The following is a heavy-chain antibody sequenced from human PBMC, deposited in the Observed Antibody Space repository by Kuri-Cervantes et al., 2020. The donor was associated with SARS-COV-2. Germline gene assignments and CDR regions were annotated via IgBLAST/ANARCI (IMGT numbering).Heavy chain of an antibody. CDR2: ISSSSSYI. D-gene: IGHD1-1*01. CDR3: AKLSNWDDAFDI. J-gene: IGHJ3*02. Sequence: GESLKISCAASGFTFSSYSMNWVRQAPGKGLEWVSSISSSSSYIYYADSMRGRFTISRDNAKNSLYLQMNSLRAEDTAVYYCAKLSNWDDAFDIWGQGTMVTVSS. V-gene: IGHV3-21*01. CDR1: GFTFSSYS.